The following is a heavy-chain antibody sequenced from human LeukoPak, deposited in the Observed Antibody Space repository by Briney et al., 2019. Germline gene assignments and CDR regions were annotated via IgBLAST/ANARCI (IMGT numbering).Heavy chain of an antibody. CDR3: ARESAGANWFDP. V-gene: IGHV1-2*02. J-gene: IGHJ5*02. Sequence: GASVKVSCKASGYTFTGYYMHWVRQAPGQGLEWMGWISPNSGATNYAQKFQGRVTMTRDTSISTAYMELSRLRSDDTAVYYCARESAGANWFDPWGQGTLVTVSS. D-gene: IGHD1-26*01. CDR2: ISPNSGAT. CDR1: GYTFTGYY.